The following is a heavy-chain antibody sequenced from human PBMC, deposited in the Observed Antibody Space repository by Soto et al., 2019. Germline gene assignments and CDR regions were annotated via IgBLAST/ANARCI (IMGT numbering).Heavy chain of an antibody. CDR3: ARSSGFWSFDY. CDR2: ISPILNIP. J-gene: IGHJ4*02. D-gene: IGHD3-3*01. Sequence: GASVKVSCKASGDTFSSYSVSWVRQAPGQGIEWMGRISPILNIPDYAQKFQGRVTITADKSTSTGYMELNSLRSEDTAVYFCARSSGFWSFDYWGQGTLVTVSS. V-gene: IGHV1-69*02. CDR1: GDTFSSYS.